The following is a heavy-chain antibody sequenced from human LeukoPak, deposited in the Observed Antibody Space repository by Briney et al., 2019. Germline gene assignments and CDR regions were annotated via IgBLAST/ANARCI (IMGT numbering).Heavy chain of an antibody. CDR3: AREPRYCSGGSCYGVGAFDI. Sequence: GGSLGLSGAASGFTDSSNYMSWVRQAPGKGLEWVSVIYSGGRTYYADSVKGRFTISRDNSKNTLYLQMNSLRAEDTAVYYCAREPRYCSGGSCYGVGAFDIWGQGTMVTVSS. J-gene: IGHJ3*02. CDR2: IYSGGRT. V-gene: IGHV3-53*01. CDR1: GFTDSSNY. D-gene: IGHD2-15*01.